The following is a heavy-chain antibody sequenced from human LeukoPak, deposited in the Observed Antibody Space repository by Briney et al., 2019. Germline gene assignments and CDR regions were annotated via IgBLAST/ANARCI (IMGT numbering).Heavy chain of an antibody. J-gene: IGHJ6*03. CDR1: GGSISDYY. CDR3: ARGLKAAGGVDYYYYMDV. D-gene: IGHD6-13*01. CDR2: IYNSGST. V-gene: IGHV4-59*01. Sequence: SETLSLTCTVSGGSISDYYWSWIRQPPGKGLEWIGYIYNSGSTNYNPSLKSRVTISVDTSKNQFSLKLRSVTAADTAVYYCARGLKAAGGVDYYYYMDVWGKGTTVTVSS.